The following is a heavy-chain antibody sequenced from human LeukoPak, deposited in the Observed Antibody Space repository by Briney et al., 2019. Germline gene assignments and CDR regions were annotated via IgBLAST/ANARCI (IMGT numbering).Heavy chain of an antibody. CDR3: GKHDSSSDY. CDR1: GFIISTYG. CDR2: IRSDGSAK. Sequence: PGGSLRLSCAASGFIISTYGMHWVRQAPGKGLEWVAFIRSDGSAKYYAGSVIGRFTISRDTSKNTLYLQMNTLTADATAVYYCGKHDSSSDYWGQGTLFTVSS. V-gene: IGHV3-30*02. D-gene: IGHD3-22*01. J-gene: IGHJ4*02.